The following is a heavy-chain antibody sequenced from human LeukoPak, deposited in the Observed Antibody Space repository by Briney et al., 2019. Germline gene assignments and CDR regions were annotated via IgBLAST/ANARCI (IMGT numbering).Heavy chain of an antibody. CDR3: ARVADSGYDYGGDY. J-gene: IGHJ4*02. Sequence: SETLSLTCTVSGGSISSSSYYWGWIRQPPGKGLEWIGSIYYSGSTYYNPSLKSRVTISVDTSKNQFSLKLSSVTAADTAVYYCARVADSGYDYGGDYWGQGTLVTVSS. V-gene: IGHV4-39*07. CDR1: GGSISSSSYY. CDR2: IYYSGST. D-gene: IGHD5-12*01.